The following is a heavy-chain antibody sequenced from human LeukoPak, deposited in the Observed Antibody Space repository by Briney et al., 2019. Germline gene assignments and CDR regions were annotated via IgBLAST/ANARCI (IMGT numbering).Heavy chain of an antibody. V-gene: IGHV4-59*08. Sequence: PSETLSLTCTVSGGSISTYYWSWIRQPPGKGLEYIGYVYNSGSTNYNPSLKSRLTIPVDTSKNQFSLKLTSVTAADTAVYYCARQVHGAAGRFDTWGQGTLVTVAS. J-gene: IGHJ5*02. D-gene: IGHD6-13*01. CDR3: ARQVHGAAGRFDT. CDR2: VYNSGST. CDR1: GGSISTYY.